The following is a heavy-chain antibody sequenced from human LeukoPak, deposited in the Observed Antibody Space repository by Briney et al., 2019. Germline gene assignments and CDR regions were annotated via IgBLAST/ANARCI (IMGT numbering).Heavy chain of an antibody. Sequence: PGGSLRLSCAASGFTFSSHWMSWVRQAPGKGLEWVANIKQDGSEKYYVDSVKGRFTISRDNAKNSLYLQMNSLRAEDTAVYYCAREYGQYCSSTSCYFLYYYYYGMDVWGQGTTVTVSS. V-gene: IGHV3-7*01. CDR3: AREYGQYCSSTSCYFLYYYYYGMDV. J-gene: IGHJ6*02. CDR1: GFTFSSHW. D-gene: IGHD2-2*01. CDR2: IKQDGSEK.